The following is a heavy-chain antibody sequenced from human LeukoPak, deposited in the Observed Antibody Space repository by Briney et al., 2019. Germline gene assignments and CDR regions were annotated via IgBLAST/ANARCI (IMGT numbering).Heavy chain of an antibody. V-gene: IGHV4-59*01. D-gene: IGHD3-22*01. CDR1: GGSISSYY. CDR2: IYYSGST. CDR3: ARVPFDYDSSEGAFDI. Sequence: SETLSLACTVSGGSISSYYWSWIRQPPGKGLEWIGYIYYSGSTNYNPSLKSRVTISVDTSKNQFSLKLSSVTAADTAVYYCARVPFDYDSSEGAFDIWGQGTMVTVSS. J-gene: IGHJ3*02.